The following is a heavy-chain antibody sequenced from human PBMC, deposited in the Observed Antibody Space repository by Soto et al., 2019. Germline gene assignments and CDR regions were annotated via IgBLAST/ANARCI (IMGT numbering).Heavy chain of an antibody. J-gene: IGHJ5*02. CDR1: GYSFTSCW. V-gene: IGHV5-10-1*01. D-gene: IGHD6-13*01. CDR3: ARRHSSSSALDP. CDR2: IDPSDSYT. Sequence: GESLKISCKGSGYSFTSCWISWVRQMPGKGLEWMGRIDPSDSYTNYSPSFQGHVTISADKSISTAYLQWSSLKASDTAMYDCARRHSSSSALDPWGQGTLVTVSS.